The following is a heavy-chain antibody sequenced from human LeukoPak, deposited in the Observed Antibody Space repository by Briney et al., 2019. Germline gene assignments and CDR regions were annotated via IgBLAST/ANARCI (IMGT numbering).Heavy chain of an antibody. D-gene: IGHD2-2*01. CDR1: GFTFSNYA. V-gene: IGHV3-23*01. J-gene: IGHJ4*02. CDR2: ISGDGVTT. Sequence: TGGSVRLSCVVSGFTFSNYAMSWARHAPWKGLEWVSAISGDGVTTYYADSVKGRFTISRDNSKNTLYLQMNSLRAQDTAVYYCAKDRDIVVVPAALEFWGQGTLVTVSS. CDR3: AKDRDIVVVPAALEF.